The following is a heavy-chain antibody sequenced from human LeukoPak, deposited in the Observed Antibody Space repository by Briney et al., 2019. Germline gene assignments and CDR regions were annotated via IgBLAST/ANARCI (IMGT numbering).Heavy chain of an antibody. CDR1: GFTFSSYE. CDR3: AREGTAMVSFDY. CDR2: ISSGGNTI. D-gene: IGHD5-18*01. Sequence: GGSLRLSCAASGFTFSSYEMNWIRQAPGKGLEWVSYISSGGNTIYYADSVKGRFTISRDNAKNSLYLQMNSLRAEDTAVYYCAREGTAMVSFDYWGQGTLVTVSS. V-gene: IGHV3-48*03. J-gene: IGHJ4*02.